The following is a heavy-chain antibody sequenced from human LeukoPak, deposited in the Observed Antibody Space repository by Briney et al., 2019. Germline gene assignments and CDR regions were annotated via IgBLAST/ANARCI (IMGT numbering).Heavy chain of an antibody. CDR1: GFTFSSYA. D-gene: IGHD4-17*01. CDR3: ARENYDYGDSLDY. CDR2: ISYDGSNK. J-gene: IGHJ4*02. V-gene: IGHV3-30*04. Sequence: GGSLRLSCAASGFTFSSYAMHWVRQAPGKGLEWVAVISYDGSNKYYADSVKGRFTISRDNSKNTLYLQMNSLRAEDTAVYYCARENYDYGDSLDYWGQGTLVTVSS.